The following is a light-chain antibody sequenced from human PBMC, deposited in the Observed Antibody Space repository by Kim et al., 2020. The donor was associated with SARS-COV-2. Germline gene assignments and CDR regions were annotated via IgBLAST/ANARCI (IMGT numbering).Light chain of an antibody. J-gene: IGKJ1*01. CDR1: QGIKNY. V-gene: IGKV1-27*01. CDR3: QKYDRAPRT. Sequence: DIQMTQSPSSLSASVGDRVTITCRASQGIKNYLAWFQQKPGKVPKLLIYAASTLQLGVPSRFSGSGSGTDFTLTISSLQPEDVATYYCQKYDRAPRTFGQGTKVDIK. CDR2: AAS.